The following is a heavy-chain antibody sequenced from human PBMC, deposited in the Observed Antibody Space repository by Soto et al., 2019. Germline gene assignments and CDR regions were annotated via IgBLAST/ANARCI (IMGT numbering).Heavy chain of an antibody. D-gene: IGHD6-19*01. CDR3: ARRYAPRYSSGNNHFDL. CDR2: INHSGSP. CDR1: TGSIFSYIYY. V-gene: IGHV4-39*01. J-gene: IGHJ4*02. Sequence: SDTLYLTCNVSTGSIFSYIYYWSWISQPPGKGLEWIGTINHSGSPYHNPSLKSRVTISVDSSKNEFSLTLTSVTVADTAVYYCARRYAPRYSSGNNHFDLWGQRTLVTVSS.